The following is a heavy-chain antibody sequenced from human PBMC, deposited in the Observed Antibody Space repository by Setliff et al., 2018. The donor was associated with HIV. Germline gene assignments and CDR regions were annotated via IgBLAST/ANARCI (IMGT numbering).Heavy chain of an antibody. J-gene: IGHJ4*01. Sequence: SETLSLTCTVSGGPISSYYWSWIRQPPGKGLEWIGYTYYSGRTNYNPSLKSRVTISVDTSRNQFSLMLTSVTAADKAVYYCTRHGAYYEYLTYYYPRYSFDFWVHGTL. V-gene: IGHV4-59*08. D-gene: IGHD3-9*01. CDR2: TYYSGRT. CDR1: GGPISSYY. CDR3: TRHGAYYEYLTYYYPRYSFDF.